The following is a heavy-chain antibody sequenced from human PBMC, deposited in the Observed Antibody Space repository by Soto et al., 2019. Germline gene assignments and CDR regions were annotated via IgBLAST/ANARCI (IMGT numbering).Heavy chain of an antibody. CDR2: ISGSNGKT. CDR3: ARYKIIDDYRLGTYAY. CDR1: GYTFRSFG. D-gene: IGHD3-10*01. Sequence: ASVKVSCKTSGYTFRSFGVSWVRQAPGQGLEWMGWISGSNGKTQYAQTLQGRFTMTADTSSSTVYIELRGLRSDVPAVYFCARYKIIDDYRLGTYAYRAQGTTVTVAS. V-gene: IGHV1-18*04. J-gene: IGHJ6*01.